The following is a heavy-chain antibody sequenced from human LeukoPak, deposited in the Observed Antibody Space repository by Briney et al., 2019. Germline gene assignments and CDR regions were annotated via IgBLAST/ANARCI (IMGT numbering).Heavy chain of an antibody. CDR3: ARGYSNYDPYWFDP. D-gene: IGHD4-11*01. Sequence: PSETLPLTCTVSGGSINNYYWSWIRQPAGKGLEWIGRMYTSGSTDYNPSLKSRVTMSVDTSKNQFSLKMSSVTAADTAVYYCARGYSNYDPYWFDPWGQGTLVTVSA. J-gene: IGHJ5*02. CDR1: GGSINNYY. V-gene: IGHV4-4*07. CDR2: MYTSGST.